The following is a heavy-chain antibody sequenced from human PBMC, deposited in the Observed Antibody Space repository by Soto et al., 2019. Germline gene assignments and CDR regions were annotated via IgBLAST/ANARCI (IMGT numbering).Heavy chain of an antibody. CDR1: GGSISSGDYY. V-gene: IGHV4-30-4*01. D-gene: IGHD3-3*01. Sequence: QVQLQESGPGLVKPSQTLSLTCTVSGGSISSGDYYWSWIRQPPGRGLEGIGYIYYSGSTYYNPSLKSRVTISVDTSKNQFSLKLSSVTAADTAVYYCARLSSDFWSGYYSRYYYGMDVWGQGTTVTVSS. CDR3: ARLSSDFWSGYYSRYYYGMDV. CDR2: IYYSGST. J-gene: IGHJ6*02.